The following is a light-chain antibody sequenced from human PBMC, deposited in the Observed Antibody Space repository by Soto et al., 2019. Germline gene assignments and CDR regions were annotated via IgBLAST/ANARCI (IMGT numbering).Light chain of an antibody. J-gene: IGKJ1*01. CDR1: QSVNSN. Sequence: EIVMTQSPATLSVSPGERATLSCRVSQSVNSNLVWFQQKPGQAPRLLIYGASTRATGIPGRFSGSGFGTEFTLTISSLQSEDFAVYYCQQYNNRLWTFGQGTKVEIK. CDR3: QQYNNRLWT. V-gene: IGKV3-15*01. CDR2: GAS.